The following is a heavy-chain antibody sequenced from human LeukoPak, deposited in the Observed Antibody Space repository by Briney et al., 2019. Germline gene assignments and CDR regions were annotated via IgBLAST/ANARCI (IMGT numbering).Heavy chain of an antibody. D-gene: IGHD3-16*01. CDR1: GGTFSSYA. Sequence: SVKVSCKASGGTFSSYAMNWVRQAPGQGLEWVARIIPLLGITNHAQELQGRVTVTADTSTNTAYMELSSLISDDTAVYYCARARSRITFGGIRHAFDIWGQGTLVTVSS. J-gene: IGHJ3*02. V-gene: IGHV1-69*04. CDR3: ARARSRITFGGIRHAFDI. CDR2: IIPLLGIT.